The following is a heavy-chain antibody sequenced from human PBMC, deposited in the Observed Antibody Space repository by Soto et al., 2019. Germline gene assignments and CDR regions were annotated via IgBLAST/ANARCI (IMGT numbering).Heavy chain of an antibody. J-gene: IGHJ5*02. CDR2: IYHGGST. CDR1: GYSISSGYY. CDR3: ARVGLWVPYYYDGSPYPFEKWFDT. D-gene: IGHD3-22*01. V-gene: IGHV4-38-2*01. Sequence: LSLTCAVSGYSISSGYYWGWLRQPPGKGLEWIGSIYHGGSTYYNPSLNSRITLSIDMTNNHVSLILNSVTAADPAVHYCARVGLWVPYYYDGSPYPFEKWFDTWGQGTLVTVSS.